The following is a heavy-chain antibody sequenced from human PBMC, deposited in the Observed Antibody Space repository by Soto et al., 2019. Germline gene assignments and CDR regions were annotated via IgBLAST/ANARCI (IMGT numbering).Heavy chain of an antibody. CDR2: INPNSGGT. CDR1: GYTFTGYY. J-gene: IGHJ6*03. CDR3: ARYAELDPNGYYYYMDV. D-gene: IGHD1-1*01. V-gene: IGHV1-2*04. Sequence: ASVKVSCKASGYTFTGYYMHWVRQAPGQGLEWMGWINPNSGGTNYAQKFQGWVTMTRDTSISTAYMELSRLRSDDTAVYYCARYAELDPNGYYYYMDVWGKGTTVTVSS.